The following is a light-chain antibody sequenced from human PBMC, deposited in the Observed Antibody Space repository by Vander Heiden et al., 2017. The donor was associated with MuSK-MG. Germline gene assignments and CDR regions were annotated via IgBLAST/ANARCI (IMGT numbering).Light chain of an antibody. CDR3: ATADSSRSAVV. J-gene: IGLJ2*01. CDR2: VNN. CDR1: SSNIGNNY. Sequence: QSVLTQPPSVSAAPGQKVTISCSGSSSNIGNNYVSWYQQLTSTAPKLLVYVNNMRLSGIPERFSGAKSGTSATVVTTVLQTGEEADYYCATADSSRSAVVFGGGTKLTVL. V-gene: IGLV1-51*01.